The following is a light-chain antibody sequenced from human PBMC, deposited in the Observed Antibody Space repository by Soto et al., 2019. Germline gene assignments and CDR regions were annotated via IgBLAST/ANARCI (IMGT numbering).Light chain of an antibody. CDR3: QQYNTYPYT. Sequence: IQMTQSPSTLSASVGDRVTITCRASRTITNCLAWYQHKPGRAPNLLIYDASNLQSGIPPRFSGSGSAGTEFTLTISGLQPDDIATYYCQQYNTYPYTFGQGTKLEIK. CDR2: DAS. CDR1: RTITNC. V-gene: IGKV1-5*01. J-gene: IGKJ2*01.